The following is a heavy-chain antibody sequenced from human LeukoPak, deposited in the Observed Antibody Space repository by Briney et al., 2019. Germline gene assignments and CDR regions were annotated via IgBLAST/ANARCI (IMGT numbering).Heavy chain of an antibody. CDR1: GFTFSDYY. D-gene: IGHD3-22*01. J-gene: IGHJ4*02. CDR2: ISSSGSTI. Sequence: GGSLRLSCAASGFTFSDYYMSWIRQAPGKGLEWVSYISSSGSTIYYADSVKGRFTISRDNAKNSLYLQMNSLRAEDTAVYYCARVTYYYDSSGYYGEDYWGQGTLVTVSS. V-gene: IGHV3-11*04. CDR3: ARVTYYYDSSGYYGEDY.